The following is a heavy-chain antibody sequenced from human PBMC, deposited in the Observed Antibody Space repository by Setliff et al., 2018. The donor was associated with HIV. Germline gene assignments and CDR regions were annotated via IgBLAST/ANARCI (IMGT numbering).Heavy chain of an antibody. CDR2: IYYSGST. J-gene: IGHJ5*02. CDR1: GGSISSYY. CDR3: ARGWSSGWYNWFDP. Sequence: SETLSLTCTVSGGSISSYYWSWIRQPPGEGLEWIGYIYYSGSTNYNPSLKSRVTMSVDTSKTQFSLQLSSVTAADTALYYCARGWSSGWYNWFDPWGQGTLVTVSS. V-gene: IGHV4-59*01. D-gene: IGHD6-19*01.